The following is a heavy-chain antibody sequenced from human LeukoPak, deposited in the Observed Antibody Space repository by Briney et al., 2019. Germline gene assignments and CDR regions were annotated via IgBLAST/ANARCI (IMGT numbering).Heavy chain of an antibody. CDR3: ARSWGYFHWFDP. V-gene: IGHV1-2*02. D-gene: IGHD2/OR15-2a*01. CDR2: INPNSGGT. Sequence: GASVKVSCKASGYTFTSYDINWVRQATGQGLEWMGWINPNSGGTNYAQKFQGRVTMTRDTSISTAYMELSRLRSDDTAVYYCARSWGYFHWFDPWGQGTLVTVSS. CDR1: GYTFTSYD. J-gene: IGHJ5*02.